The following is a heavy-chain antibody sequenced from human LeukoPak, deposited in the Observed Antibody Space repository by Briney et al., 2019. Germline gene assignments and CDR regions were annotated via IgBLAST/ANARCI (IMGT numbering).Heavy chain of an antibody. Sequence: KAGGSLRLSCAASGFTFSSYWMSWVRQPPGKGLEWIGEINHSGSTNYNPSLKSRVTISVDTSKNQFSLKLSSVTAADTAVYYCATSWDFNYYMDVWGKGTTVTVSS. D-gene: IGHD1-26*01. V-gene: IGHV4-34*08. CDR1: GFTFSSYW. CDR2: INHSGST. CDR3: ATSWDFNYYMDV. J-gene: IGHJ6*03.